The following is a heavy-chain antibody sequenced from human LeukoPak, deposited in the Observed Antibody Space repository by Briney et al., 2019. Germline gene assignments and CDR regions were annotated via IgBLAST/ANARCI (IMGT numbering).Heavy chain of an antibody. J-gene: IGHJ6*02. V-gene: IGHV1-8*01. D-gene: IGHD6-19*01. Sequence: ASVTVSCTASGYTFTSYDINWVRQATGQGLEWMGWMNPNSGNTGYAQKFQGRVTMTRNTSISTAYMELSSLRSEDMAVYYCARGTLLRAVAGTLPTYYYYGMDVWGQGTTVTVSS. CDR2: MNPNSGNT. CDR3: ARGTLLRAVAGTLPTYYYYGMDV. CDR1: GYTFTSYD.